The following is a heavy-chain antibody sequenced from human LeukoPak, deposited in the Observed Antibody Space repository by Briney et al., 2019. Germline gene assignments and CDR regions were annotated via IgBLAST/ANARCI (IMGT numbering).Heavy chain of an antibody. D-gene: IGHD3-3*01. CDR2: IRYDGSNK. Sequence: GGSLRLSCAASGFTFSSYGMHWFRQAPDKGLDWVSFIRYDGSNKYYADSVKGRFTISRDNSKNTLYLQMNSLRAEDTAVYYCAKDSQYHDFWSGYSGYYYYYMDVWGKGTTVTVSS. CDR3: AKDSQYHDFWSGYSGYYYYYMDV. J-gene: IGHJ6*03. V-gene: IGHV3-30*02. CDR1: GFTFSSYG.